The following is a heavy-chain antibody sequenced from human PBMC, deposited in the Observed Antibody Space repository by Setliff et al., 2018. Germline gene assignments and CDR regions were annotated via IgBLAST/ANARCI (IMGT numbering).Heavy chain of an antibody. CDR1: GGSFSGYY. CDR3: ARVGDSSGWYFSRYFDY. V-gene: IGHV4-34*01. J-gene: IGHJ4*02. Sequence: SETLSLTCAVYGGSFSGYYWSWIRQPPGEGLEWIGEINHSGSTNYNPSLKSRVTISVDTSKNQFSLKLSSVTAADTAVYYCARVGDSSGWYFSRYFDYWGQGTLVTVSS. CDR2: INHSGST. D-gene: IGHD6-19*01.